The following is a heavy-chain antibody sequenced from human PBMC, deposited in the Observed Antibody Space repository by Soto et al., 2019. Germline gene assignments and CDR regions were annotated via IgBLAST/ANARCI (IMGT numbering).Heavy chain of an antibody. Sequence: QVQLVESGGGVVQPGRSLRLSCAASGFTFSSYAMHWVRQAPGKGLEWVAVISYDGSNKYYADSVKGRFTISRDNSKNTLDLQMNSLRAEDTAVYYCARDSYYYDSSGYYPEVFRGVRVPDVWGQGTTVTVSS. V-gene: IGHV3-30-3*01. CDR1: GFTFSSYA. J-gene: IGHJ6*02. CDR2: ISYDGSNK. CDR3: ARDSYYYDSSGYYPEVFRGVRVPDV. D-gene: IGHD3-22*01.